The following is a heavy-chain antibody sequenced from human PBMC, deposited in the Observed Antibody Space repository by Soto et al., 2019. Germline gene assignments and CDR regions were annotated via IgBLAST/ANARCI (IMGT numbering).Heavy chain of an antibody. CDR3: ARVSLVGPSGGRYFDY. V-gene: IGHV3-72*01. D-gene: IGHD1-26*01. Sequence: EVQLVESGGGLVQPGGSLRLSCAASGFTFSAHYMDWVRQAPGKGLEWVGRIKNKANSYTTEYAASVEGRFTISREDSQNSLYLQMNSLTTADTDVYYCARVSLVGPSGGRYFDYWGQGAQVAVSS. J-gene: IGHJ4*02. CDR2: IKNKANSYTT. CDR1: GFTFSAHY.